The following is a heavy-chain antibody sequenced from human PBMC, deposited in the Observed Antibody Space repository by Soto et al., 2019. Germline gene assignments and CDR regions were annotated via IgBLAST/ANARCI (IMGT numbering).Heavy chain of an antibody. CDR3: ARSGAGSGWL. Sequence: SETLFLTCSVSGGSVSSGRYYWSWTRQPPGKGLELIGYISYTGSTYYNPALKSRVTISVDTSKNQFSLKMSSVTAADTAVYYCARSGAGSGWLGGQGTLVTVSS. CDR2: ISYTGST. CDR1: GGSVSSGRYY. D-gene: IGHD6-19*01. V-gene: IGHV4-61*01. J-gene: IGHJ4*02.